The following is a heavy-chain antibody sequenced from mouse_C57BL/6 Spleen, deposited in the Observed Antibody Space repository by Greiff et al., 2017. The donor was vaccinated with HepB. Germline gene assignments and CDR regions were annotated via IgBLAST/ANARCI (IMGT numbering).Heavy chain of an antibody. D-gene: IGHD1-1*01. CDR3: ARRTVVAPRFAY. CDR1: GYTFTSYW. J-gene: IGHJ3*01. CDR2: IYPGSGST. V-gene: IGHV1-55*01. Sequence: VQLQQPGAELVKPGASVKMSCKASGYTFTSYWITWVKQRPGQGLEWIGDIYPGSGSTNYNEKFKSKATLTVDTSSSTAYMQLSSLKSEDSAVYYCARRTVVAPRFAYWGQGTLVTVSA.